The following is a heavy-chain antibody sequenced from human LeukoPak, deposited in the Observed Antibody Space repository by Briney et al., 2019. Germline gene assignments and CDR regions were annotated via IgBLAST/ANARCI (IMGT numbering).Heavy chain of an antibody. D-gene: IGHD6-19*01. CDR2: ICSSGGCT. CDR1: GFTFNTYA. Sequence: GGSLRLSCEASGFTFNTYAIYWVRQAPGKGLEWVSGICSSGGCTYYADSVKGRFTISRDNSKNTVSLQMNSLTADDTAVYYCAKTTVGYSSGRYPGWPADCWGQGTLVTVSS. J-gene: IGHJ4*02. CDR3: AKTTVGYSSGRYPGWPADC. V-gene: IGHV3-23*01.